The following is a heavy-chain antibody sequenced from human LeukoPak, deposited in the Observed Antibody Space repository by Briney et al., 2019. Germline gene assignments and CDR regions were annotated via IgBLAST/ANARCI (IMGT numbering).Heavy chain of an antibody. CDR1: GGTFSSYA. CDR3: ARDIIMVRGLRSAFDI. Sequence: ASVKVSCKASGGTFSSYAISWVRQAPGQGLEWMGGIIPIFGTANYAQKFQGRVTITADESTSTAYMELSSLRSEDTAVYYCARDIIMVRGLRSAFDIWGQGTMVTVSS. CDR2: IIPIFGTA. D-gene: IGHD3-10*01. J-gene: IGHJ3*02. V-gene: IGHV1-69*01.